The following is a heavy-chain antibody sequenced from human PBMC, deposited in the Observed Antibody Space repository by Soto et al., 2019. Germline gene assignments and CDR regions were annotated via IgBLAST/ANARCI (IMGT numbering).Heavy chain of an antibody. V-gene: IGHV4-31*03. CDR2: IYYSGST. J-gene: IGHJ3*02. CDR3: ARDGYGDSNAFDI. Sequence: LSLTCTVSGGSISSGGYYWSRIRQHPGKGLEWIGYIYYSGSTYYNPSLKSRVTISVDTSKNQFSLKLSSVTAADTAVYYCARDGYGDSNAFDIWGQGTMDTVSS. D-gene: IGHD4-17*01. CDR1: GGSISSGGYY.